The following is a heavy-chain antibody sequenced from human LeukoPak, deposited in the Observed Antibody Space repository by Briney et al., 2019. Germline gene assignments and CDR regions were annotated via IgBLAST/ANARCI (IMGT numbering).Heavy chain of an antibody. Sequence: GGSLPLSCAASGFTFSNYWMSWVRQAPGKGLEWVANIKQDGSEKYYVDSVTGRFTISRDNAKNSLYLQMNSLGPDDTALYYCARTKPGTFDYWGQGILVPVSS. J-gene: IGHJ4*02. CDR1: GFTFSNYW. D-gene: IGHD1-7*01. V-gene: IGHV3-7*05. CDR2: IKQDGSEK. CDR3: ARTKPGTFDY.